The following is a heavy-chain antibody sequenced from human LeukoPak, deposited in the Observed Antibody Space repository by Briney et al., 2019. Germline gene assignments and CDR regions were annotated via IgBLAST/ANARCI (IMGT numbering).Heavy chain of an antibody. Sequence: SETLSLTCTVSGGSVSSGNSYWNWIRQPPGKGLEWIGYIYYSGSTNYNPSLKSQVTMSIDTSKNQFSLRLNSVTAADTAIYYCAREYSGRFDPWGQGTLVTVSS. J-gene: IGHJ5*02. V-gene: IGHV4-61*01. D-gene: IGHD4-23*01. CDR2: IYYSGST. CDR3: AREYSGRFDP. CDR1: GGSVSSGNSY.